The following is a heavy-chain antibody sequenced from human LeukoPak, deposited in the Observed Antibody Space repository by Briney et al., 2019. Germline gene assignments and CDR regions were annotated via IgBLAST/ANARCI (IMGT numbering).Heavy chain of an antibody. CDR2: ISSSGSTI. Sequence: KPGGSLRLSCAASGFTFSDYYMSWIRQAPGKGLEWVSYISSSGSTIYYADSVKGRFTISRDNAKNSLYLQMNSLRAEDTAVYYCARSRDYDFWSGYYSAFDIWGQGTMVTVSS. CDR3: ARSRDYDFWSGYYSAFDI. D-gene: IGHD3-3*01. V-gene: IGHV3-11*01. J-gene: IGHJ3*02. CDR1: GFTFSDYY.